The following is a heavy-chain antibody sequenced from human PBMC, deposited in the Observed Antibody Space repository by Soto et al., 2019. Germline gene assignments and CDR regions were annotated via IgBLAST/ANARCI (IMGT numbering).Heavy chain of an antibody. V-gene: IGHV1-18*01. J-gene: IGHJ4*02. CDR3: ARAPVKVVAATAIDY. D-gene: IGHD2-15*01. Sequence: ASVKVSCKASGYTFTSYGISWVRQAPGQGLEWMGWISAYNGNTNYAQKLQGRVTMTTDTSTSKAYMELRSLRSDDTAFYYCARAPVKVVAATAIDYWGQGTLVTVSS. CDR2: ISAYNGNT. CDR1: GYTFTSYG.